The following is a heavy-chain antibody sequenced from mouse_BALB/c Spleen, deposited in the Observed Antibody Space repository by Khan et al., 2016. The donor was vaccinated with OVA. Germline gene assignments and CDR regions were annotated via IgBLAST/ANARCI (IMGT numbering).Heavy chain of an antibody. D-gene: IGHD2-1*01. Sequence: LVKTGASVKISCKTSGYSFTGYYIHWVKQSHGKSLEWIGYISCYNGATTYNQKFKGKATFTVDTSSSTAYIQLNSLTSEDSAVYYCARSHLLWVYAMDYWGQGTPVTVSS. V-gene: IGHV1S34*01. J-gene: IGHJ4*01. CDR2: ISCYNGAT. CDR1: GYSFTGYY. CDR3: ARSHLLWVYAMDY.